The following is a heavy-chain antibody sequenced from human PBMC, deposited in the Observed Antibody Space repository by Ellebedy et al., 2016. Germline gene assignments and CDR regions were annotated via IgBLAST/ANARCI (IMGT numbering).Heavy chain of an antibody. CDR2: IYSGGST. Sequence: GGSLRLXCAASGFTVSSNYMSWVRQAPGKGLEWVSVIYSGGSTYYADSVKGRFTISRDNSKNTLYLQMNSLRAEDTAVYYCAGSSAGVVPLDWGQGTLVTVSS. CDR1: GFTVSSNY. J-gene: IGHJ4*02. V-gene: IGHV3-66*01. CDR3: AGSSAGVVPLD. D-gene: IGHD3-10*01.